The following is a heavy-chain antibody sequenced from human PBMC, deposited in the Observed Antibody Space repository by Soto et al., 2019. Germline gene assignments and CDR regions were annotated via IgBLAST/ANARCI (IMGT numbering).Heavy chain of an antibody. CDR3: ASSSLYGMXV. J-gene: IGHJ6*02. Sequence: SETLSLTCCVSGGSISSGYYYWSWIRQPPGKGLEWIGKIYYSGNTYYNPSLKSRPIISIDASMNHCSLKVGSVTAPDTAVYYXASSSLYGMXVCGQGTPVTAS. CDR2: IYYSGNT. CDR1: GGSISSGYYY. V-gene: IGHV4-30-4*01.